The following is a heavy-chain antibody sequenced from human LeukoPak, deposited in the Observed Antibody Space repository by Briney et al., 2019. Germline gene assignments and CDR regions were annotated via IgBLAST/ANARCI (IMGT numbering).Heavy chain of an antibody. V-gene: IGHV1-2*02. D-gene: IGHD3-22*01. J-gene: IGHJ4*02. CDR3: ARHYYDSSGYQS. Sequence: GASVKVCCKDSGYTLTGYYMHWVRQAPGHGLEWMGWINPNSGGTNYAQKFQGRVTMTRDTSISTAYMELSRLRSDDTAVYYCARHYYDSSGYQSWGQGTLVTVSS. CDR1: GYTLTGYY. CDR2: INPNSGGT.